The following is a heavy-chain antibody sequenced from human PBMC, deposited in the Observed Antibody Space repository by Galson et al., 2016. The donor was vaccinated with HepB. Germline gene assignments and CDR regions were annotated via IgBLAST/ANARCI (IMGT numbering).Heavy chain of an antibody. Sequence: SETLSLTCAVSGGSITTTDWWSWVRQPPGKGLEWIGEVYHDGNTFYNPSVGSRVTISIDKSKNEFYLNLRSVTFDDTALYYCARGNQMDYGEPYYFYFMDVWGKGTTVTVAS. CDR1: GGSITTTDW. D-gene: IGHD4-17*01. J-gene: IGHJ6*03. CDR3: ARGNQMDYGEPYYFYFMDV. V-gene: IGHV4-4*02. CDR2: VYHDGNT.